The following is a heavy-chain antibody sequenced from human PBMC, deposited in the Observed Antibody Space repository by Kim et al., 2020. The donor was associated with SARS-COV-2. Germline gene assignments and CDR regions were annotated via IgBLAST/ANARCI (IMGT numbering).Heavy chain of an antibody. V-gene: IGHV4-39*01. J-gene: IGHJ4*02. D-gene: IGHD2-2*02. Sequence: SETLSLTCTVSGGSISSSSYYWGWIRQPPGKGLEWIGSIYYSGSTYYNPSLKSRVTISVDTSKNQFSLKLSSVTAADTAVYYCATPYCSSTSCHTRYWGQGTLVTVSS. CDR3: ATPYCSSTSCHTRY. CDR2: IYYSGST. CDR1: GGSISSSSYY.